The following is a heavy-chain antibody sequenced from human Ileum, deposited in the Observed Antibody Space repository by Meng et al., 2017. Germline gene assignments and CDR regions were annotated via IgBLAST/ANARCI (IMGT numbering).Heavy chain of an antibody. CDR1: GGTFSSYA. Sequence: SVKVSCKASGGTFSSYAISWVRQAPGQGLEWMGGIISIFGTANYAQKFQGRVTITTDESTRTAYMELSSLRSEDTAVYYCARGVGAPTYYFDYWGQGTLVTVSS. J-gene: IGHJ4*02. V-gene: IGHV1-69*05. CDR2: IISIFGTA. CDR3: ARGVGAPTYYFDY. D-gene: IGHD1-26*01.